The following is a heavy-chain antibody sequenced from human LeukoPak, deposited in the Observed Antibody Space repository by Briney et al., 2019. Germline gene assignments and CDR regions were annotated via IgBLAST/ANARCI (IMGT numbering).Heavy chain of an antibody. CDR2: ITNGGSAT. Sequence: GGSLRLSCAASGFTFSSYGMHWVRQGPGQGLLWVSLITNGGSATRYADSVKGRFTISRDNAKNTLYLQLNSLRAEDTAEYYCAKGSATGYFDYWGQGTLVTVST. CDR1: GFTFSSYG. D-gene: IGHD3-10*01. J-gene: IGHJ4*02. CDR3: AKGSATGYFDY. V-gene: IGHV3-74*01.